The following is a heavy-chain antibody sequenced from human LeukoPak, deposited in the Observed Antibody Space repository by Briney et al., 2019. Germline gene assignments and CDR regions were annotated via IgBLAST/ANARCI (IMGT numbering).Heavy chain of an antibody. CDR1: GFTFSSYG. D-gene: IGHD1-26*01. CDR3: ARDQYSGSLDAFDI. CDR2: ISSSSGTI. V-gene: IGHV3-48*04. J-gene: IGHJ3*02. Sequence: GGSLRLSCAASGFTFSSYGMHWVRQAPGKGLEWVSYISSSSGTIYYADSLEGRFTISRDNAKNSLYLQMNSLRAEDTAIYYCARDQYSGSLDAFDIWGRGTLVTVSS.